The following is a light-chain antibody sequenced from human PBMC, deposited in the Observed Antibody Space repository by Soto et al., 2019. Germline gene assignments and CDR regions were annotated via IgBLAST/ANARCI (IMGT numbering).Light chain of an antibody. CDR3: SAYTTSSLYV. V-gene: IGLV2-14*03. CDR1: SSDVGAYNF. Sequence: QSALTQPASVSGSPGQSITVSCTGTSSDVGAYNFVAWYQQHPDKAPKVILYDVSDRPSGVSNRFSGSKSGNTASLTISGLQAEDEADYYCSAYTTSSLYVFGTGTKVTV. J-gene: IGLJ1*01. CDR2: DVS.